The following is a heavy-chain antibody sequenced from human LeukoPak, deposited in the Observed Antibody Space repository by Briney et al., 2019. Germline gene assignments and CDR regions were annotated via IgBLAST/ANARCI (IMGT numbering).Heavy chain of an antibody. CDR1: GYSISNGYY. CDR3: ARVLGTYSSSWYGALYYFDY. V-gene: IGHV4-34*01. J-gene: IGHJ4*02. CDR2: INHSGGT. D-gene: IGHD6-13*01. Sequence: PSETLSLTCTVSGYSISNGYYWSWIRQPPGKGLEWIGEINHSGGTNYNPSLKSRVTISVDTSKNQFSLKLSSVTAADTAVYYCARVLGTYSSSWYGALYYFDYWGQGTLVTVSS.